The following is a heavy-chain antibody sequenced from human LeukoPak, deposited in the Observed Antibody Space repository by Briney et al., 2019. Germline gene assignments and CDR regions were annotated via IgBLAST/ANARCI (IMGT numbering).Heavy chain of an antibody. CDR2: VSWDGNNI. V-gene: IGHV3-9*01. D-gene: IGHD3-10*01. J-gene: IGHJ6*03. CDR3: GKSTVGRYNYYMDV. Sequence: GGSLRLSCVAPGFSFDDYAMHWARHAPGKGLEWVSGVSWDGNNIGYADSVKGRFPISRDNAKNSLYLQMNSLRAEDTALYYCGKSTVGRYNYYMDVWGKGTTVTVPS. CDR1: GFSFDDYA.